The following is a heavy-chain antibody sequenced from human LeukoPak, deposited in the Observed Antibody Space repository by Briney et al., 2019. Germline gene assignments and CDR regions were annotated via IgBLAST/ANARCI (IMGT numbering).Heavy chain of an antibody. Sequence: GGSLRLSRAASGFTFSSYAMSWVRQAPGKGLEWVSAISGSGGSTYYADSVKGRFTISRDNSKNTLYLQMNSLRAEDTAVYYCAKTPLIVVVPAAMPPIDYWGQGTLVTVSS. CDR1: GFTFSSYA. CDR3: AKTPLIVVVPAAMPPIDY. V-gene: IGHV3-23*01. D-gene: IGHD2-2*01. CDR2: ISGSGGST. J-gene: IGHJ4*02.